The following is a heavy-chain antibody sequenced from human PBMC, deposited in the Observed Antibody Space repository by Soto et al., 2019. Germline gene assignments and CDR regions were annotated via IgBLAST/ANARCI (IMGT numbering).Heavy chain of an antibody. V-gene: IGHV1-24*01. CDR1: GYTLTELS. D-gene: IGHD3-3*01. CDR3: ATLSNDFWSGPNNWFDP. Sequence: ASVKVSCKVSGYTLTELSMHWVRQAPAKGREWMGGFDPEDGETIYAQKFQGRVTMTENTSTDTAYMELGSLRYEETAVYYCATLSNDFWSGPNNWFDPWGQGTLVTVSS. CDR2: FDPEDGET. J-gene: IGHJ5*02.